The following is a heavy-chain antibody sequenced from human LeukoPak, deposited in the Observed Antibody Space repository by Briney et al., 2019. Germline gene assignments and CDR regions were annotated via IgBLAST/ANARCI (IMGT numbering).Heavy chain of an antibody. D-gene: IGHD5-24*01. CDR1: GFTFSSYG. J-gene: IGHJ4*02. CDR3: AKDPEMATITGHYFDY. CDR2: ISYDGSNK. V-gene: IGHV3-30*18. Sequence: PGRSLRLSCAASGFTFSSYGMHWVRQAPGKGLEWVAVISYDGSNKYYADSVKGRFTISRDNSKNTLYLQMSSLRAEDTAVYYCAKDPEMATITGHYFDYWGQGTLVTVSS.